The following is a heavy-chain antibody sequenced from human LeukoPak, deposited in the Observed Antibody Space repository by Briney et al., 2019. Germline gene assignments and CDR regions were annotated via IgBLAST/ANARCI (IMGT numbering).Heavy chain of an antibody. CDR3: VRGAPRRWFGESLSGAKYYFDY. D-gene: IGHD3-10*01. J-gene: IGHJ4*02. CDR2: ISVSGNT. Sequence: GGSLRLSCAASGFTLSSYAMSWVRQGPGKGLEWVSAISVSGNTYHADSVKGRFTISRDNSKNTLYLQMNTLRAEDTAVYYCVRGAPRRWFGESLSGAKYYFDYWGQGTLVTVSS. CDR1: GFTLSSYA. V-gene: IGHV3-23*01.